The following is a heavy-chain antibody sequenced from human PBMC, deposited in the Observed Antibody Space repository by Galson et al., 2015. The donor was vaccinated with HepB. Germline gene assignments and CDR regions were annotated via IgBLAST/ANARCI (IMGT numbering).Heavy chain of an antibody. V-gene: IGHV3-7*03. CDR3: ARDVGATTKGVYFDY. J-gene: IGHJ4*02. CDR1: GFTFSSYW. D-gene: IGHD1-26*01. CDR2: IKQDGSEK. Sequence: SLRLSCAASGFTFSSYWMSWVRQAPGKGLEWVANIKQDGSEKYYVDSVKGRFTISRDNAKNSLYLQMNSLRAEDTAVYYCARDVGATTKGVYFDYWGQGTLVTVSS.